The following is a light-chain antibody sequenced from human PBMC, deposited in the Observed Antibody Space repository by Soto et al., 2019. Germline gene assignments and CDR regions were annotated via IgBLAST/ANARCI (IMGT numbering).Light chain of an antibody. V-gene: IGLV1-40*01. J-gene: IGLJ2*01. CDR2: GNT. CDR3: QSYDISLSVSVV. CDR1: SSNIEAGYD. Sequence: QSVLTQPPSVSGAPGQRVTISCTGSSSNIEAGYDVQWYQQLPGAAPRLLIFGNTNRPSGVPDRFSGSRSVTSASLATSGLQAEDEADYYCQSYDISLSVSVVFGGGTKLTVL.